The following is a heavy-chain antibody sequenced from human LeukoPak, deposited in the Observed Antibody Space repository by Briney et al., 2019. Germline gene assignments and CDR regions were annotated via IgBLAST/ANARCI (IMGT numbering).Heavy chain of an antibody. CDR2: IHYDGSNK. CDR1: GFTFSSYG. CDR3: ARDPYGSGSTRGWFDP. V-gene: IGHV3-30*02. Sequence: GGSLRLSCAASGFTFSSYGMHWVRQAPGKGLEWVAFIHYDGSNKYYADSVKGRFTISRDNSKNTLYLQMNSLRAEDTAVYYCARDPYGSGSTRGWFDPWGQGTLVTVSS. J-gene: IGHJ5*02. D-gene: IGHD3-10*01.